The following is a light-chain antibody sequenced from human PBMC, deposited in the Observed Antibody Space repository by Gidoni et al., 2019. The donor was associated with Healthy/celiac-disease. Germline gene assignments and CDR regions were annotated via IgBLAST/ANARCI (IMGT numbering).Light chain of an antibody. Sequence: EIVMTQSPATLPVSPGERATLSCRASQSVSSNLAWYQQKPGQAPRLLIYGAATRATGIPARFRGSGSGTEFTLTISSLQSEDYAVYYCQQYNNWPPVTFGGGTKVEIK. V-gene: IGKV3-15*01. CDR1: QSVSSN. J-gene: IGKJ4*01. CDR3: QQYNNWPPVT. CDR2: GAA.